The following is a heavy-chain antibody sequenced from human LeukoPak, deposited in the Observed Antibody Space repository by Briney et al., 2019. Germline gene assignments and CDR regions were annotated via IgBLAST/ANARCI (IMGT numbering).Heavy chain of an antibody. CDR2: MLASVRT. D-gene: IGHD5-18*01. CDR1: GGSLTSHY. CDR3: ASLKRGSIYGYFDF. V-gene: IGHV4-59*11. Sequence: SETLSLTCTVSGGSLTSHYWSWVRQPPGEGLEWIAYMLASVRTPDNTSLQSRPTPSADTSKDQFALRLSSVTAADTAVYYCASLKRGSIYGYFDFWGQGIKVTVSS. J-gene: IGHJ4*02.